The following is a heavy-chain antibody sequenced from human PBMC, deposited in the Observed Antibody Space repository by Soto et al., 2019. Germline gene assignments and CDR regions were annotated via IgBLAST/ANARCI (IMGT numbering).Heavy chain of an antibody. D-gene: IGHD2-2*01. Sequence: PSQTLSLTCAISVASVSSKSDAWNWIRQSPSRGLEWLGRTYYRSKWYNDYAVSVKSRITINPDTSKNQFSLHLNSVTPEDTAVYYCGKFLSTTSPDVWGEGTTVTVS. V-gene: IGHV6-1*01. CDR1: VASVSSKSDA. CDR3: GKFLSTTSPDV. CDR2: TYYRSKWYN. J-gene: IGHJ6*02.